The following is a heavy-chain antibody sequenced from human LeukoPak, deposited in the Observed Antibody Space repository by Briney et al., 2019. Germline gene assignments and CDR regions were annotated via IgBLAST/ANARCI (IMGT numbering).Heavy chain of an antibody. D-gene: IGHD1-26*01. Sequence: PGGSLRLSCAASGFIFNNYALSWVRQTPGKGLEWVSAISGSGRNTYYADSVKGRFTISRDNAKNSLYLQMNSLRAEDTSVYYCARESSWELNWFDPWGQGTLVTVSS. V-gene: IGHV3-21*01. CDR2: ISGSGRNT. CDR3: ARESSWELNWFDP. J-gene: IGHJ5*02. CDR1: GFIFNNYA.